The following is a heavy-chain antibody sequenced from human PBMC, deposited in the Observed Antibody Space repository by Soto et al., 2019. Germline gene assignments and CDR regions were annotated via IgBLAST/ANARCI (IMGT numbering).Heavy chain of an antibody. V-gene: IGHV4-30-4*01. J-gene: IGHJ4*02. D-gene: IGHD6-13*01. CDR3: ARDQRSSWYEIFDY. Sequence: SETLSLTCTVSGGSISSGDYYWSWIRQPPGKGLEWIGYIYYSGSTYYNPSLKSRVTISVDTSKNQFSLKLSSVTAADTAVYYCARDQRSSWYEIFDYWGQGTLVTVSS. CDR2: IYYSGST. CDR1: GGSISSGDYY.